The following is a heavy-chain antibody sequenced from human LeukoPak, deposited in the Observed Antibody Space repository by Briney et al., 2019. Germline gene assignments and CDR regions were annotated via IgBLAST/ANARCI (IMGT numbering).Heavy chain of an antibody. CDR2: IYNSGST. D-gene: IGHD2-2*01. CDR1: GGSFSGYY. CDR3: ASTNCSSARCYGANWFDP. J-gene: IGHJ5*02. V-gene: IGHV4-30-4*08. Sequence: SETLSLTCAVYGGSFSGYYWSWIRQPPGKGLEWIGYIYNSGSTFHYNPSLKSRVTISVDTSKNQFSLRLSSVTAADTAVYYCASTNCSSARCYGANWFDPWGQGTLVTVSS.